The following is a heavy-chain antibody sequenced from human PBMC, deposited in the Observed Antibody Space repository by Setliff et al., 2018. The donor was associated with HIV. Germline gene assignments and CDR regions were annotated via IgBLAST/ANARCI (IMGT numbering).Heavy chain of an antibody. J-gene: IGHJ4*02. CDR1: GASFTRNS. CDR2: INPSGGGT. Sequence: ASVMVSCKVSGASFTRNSIDWVRQAPGQGLEWMGIINPSGGGTTYAQKFQGRVTMTRDTSTDTLYMDLSSLTSEDTAVYYCVRGMTSYDSSGYSIPYYFDYWGQGTLVTVSS. D-gene: IGHD3-22*01. V-gene: IGHV1-46*01. CDR3: VRGMTSYDSSGYSIPYYFDY.